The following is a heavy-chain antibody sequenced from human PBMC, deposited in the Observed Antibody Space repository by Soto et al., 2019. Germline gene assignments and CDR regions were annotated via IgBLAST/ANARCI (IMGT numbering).Heavy chain of an antibody. Sequence: QVQLVESGGGVVQPGRSLRLSCAASGFTFSSYGMHWVRQAPGKGLEWVAVISYDGSNKYYADSVKGRFTISRDNSKNTLYLQMNSLRAEDTAVYYSAILPGPGIQLWSDRLDYWGQGTLVTVSS. V-gene: IGHV3-30*03. CDR1: GFTFSSYG. J-gene: IGHJ4*02. CDR2: ISYDGSNK. D-gene: IGHD5-18*01. CDR3: AILPGPGIQLWSDRLDY.